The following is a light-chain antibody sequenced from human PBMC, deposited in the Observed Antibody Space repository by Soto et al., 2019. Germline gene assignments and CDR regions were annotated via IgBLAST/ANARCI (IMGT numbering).Light chain of an antibody. CDR3: SSCTSSSTPVV. CDR1: SSDIGGYNC. CDR2: DVA. J-gene: IGLJ2*01. Sequence: SALTQPASVSGSPGQSIAISCTGTSSDIGGYNCVSWYQQHPGKAPKLMIYDVASRPSGISNRFSGSKSGNTASLTISGLQAEDEADYYCSSCTSSSTPVVFGGGTQLTVL. V-gene: IGLV2-14*03.